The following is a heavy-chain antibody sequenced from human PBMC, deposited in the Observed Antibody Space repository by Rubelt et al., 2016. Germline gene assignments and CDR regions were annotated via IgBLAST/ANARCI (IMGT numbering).Heavy chain of an antibody. CDR3: ARGRRGSSSWLGRDYYGMDV. CDR1: GGSFSGYY. D-gene: IGHD6-13*01. CDR2: LNHSGST. V-gene: IGHV4-34*01. Sequence: QVQLQQWGAGLLKPSETLSLTCAVYGGSFSGYYWSWIRQPPGKGLEWIGELNHSGSTNYNPSLKSRVTNSVDTSTKQCSRKLGCVTAADTAVYYRARGRRGSSSWLGRDYYGMDVWGQGTTVTVSS. J-gene: IGHJ6*02.